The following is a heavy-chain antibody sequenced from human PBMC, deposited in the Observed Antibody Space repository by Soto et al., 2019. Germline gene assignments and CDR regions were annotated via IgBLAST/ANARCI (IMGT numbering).Heavy chain of an antibody. J-gene: IGHJ4*02. D-gene: IGHD2-15*01. Sequence: GGSLRLSCAASGFTFSSYWMSWVRQAPGKGLEWVANIKQDGSEKYYGDSVKGRFTISRDNAKNSLYLQMNSLRAEDTAVYYCARVVVVAATEYYFDYWGQGTLVTVSS. CDR3: ARVVVVAATEYYFDY. CDR1: GFTFSSYW. CDR2: IKQDGSEK. V-gene: IGHV3-7*04.